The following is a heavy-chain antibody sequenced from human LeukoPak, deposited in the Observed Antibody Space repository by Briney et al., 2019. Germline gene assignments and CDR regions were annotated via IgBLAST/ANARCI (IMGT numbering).Heavy chain of an antibody. D-gene: IGHD5-18*01. V-gene: IGHV5-51*01. CDR3: ARHSLAGGTSGLSSWLH. J-gene: IGHJ4*02. CDR2: VYPGDSDT. CDR1: GYSFSNYW. Sequence: GESLKISCKGFGYSFSNYWIGWVRQMPGKGLEWMGIVYPGDSDTRYSSSFRGQVTISADKSISTAYLQWNSLKASDTAIYYCARHSLAGGTSGLSSWLHWGQGTLVTVSS.